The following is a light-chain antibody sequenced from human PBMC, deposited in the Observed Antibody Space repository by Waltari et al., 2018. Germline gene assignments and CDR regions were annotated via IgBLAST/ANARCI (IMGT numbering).Light chain of an antibody. CDR3: CSYAGSYTWV. CDR1: SSDGGGYNY. J-gene: IGLJ3*02. CDR2: YVS. Sequence: QSALTQPRSVSGSPGQSVTISCTGTSSDGGGYNYVSWYQQHPGKAPKLMIYYVSKRPSGVPARFSGSKSGNTASLTISGLQAEDEADYYCCSYAGSYTWVFGGGTKLTVL. V-gene: IGLV2-11*01.